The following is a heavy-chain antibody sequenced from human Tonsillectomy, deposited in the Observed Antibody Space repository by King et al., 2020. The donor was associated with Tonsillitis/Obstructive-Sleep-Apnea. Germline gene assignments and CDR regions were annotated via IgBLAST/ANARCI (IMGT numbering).Heavy chain of an antibody. V-gene: IGHV1-2*06. D-gene: IGHD1-1*01. J-gene: IGHJ3*02. Sequence: QLVQSGAEVKKPGASVKVSCKASGYTFTGYYMHWVRQAPGQGLEWMGRINPNSGGTNYAQKFQGRVTMTREPSISTAYMELSRLRADDTAVYYCARGVRSWNALAFDIWGQGTMVTVSS. CDR1: GYTFTGYY. CDR2: INPNSGGT. CDR3: ARGVRSWNALAFDI.